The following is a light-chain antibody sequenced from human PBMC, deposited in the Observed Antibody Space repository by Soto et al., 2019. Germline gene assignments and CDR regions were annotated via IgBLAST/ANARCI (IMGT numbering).Light chain of an antibody. J-gene: IGKJ2*01. V-gene: IGKV1-39*01. CDR2: AAS. Sequence: DIQMTQAPSSLSASVGDRVTITCRSSQSISSYLNWYQQKPGKAPKLLIYAASSLKSGVPSRFSGSGSGTDFTHTISSLQAEDFAAFHCHQSYSTPPYTFGHGTKLEIK. CDR1: QSISSY. CDR3: HQSYSTPPYT.